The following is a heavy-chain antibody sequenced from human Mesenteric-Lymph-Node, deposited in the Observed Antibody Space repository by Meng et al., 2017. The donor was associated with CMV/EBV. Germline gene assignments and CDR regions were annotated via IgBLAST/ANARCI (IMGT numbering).Heavy chain of an antibody. D-gene: IGHD3-10*01. J-gene: IGHJ2*01. CDR2: INAGNGNT. Sequence: YTFTSYAMHWLRQAPGQRLEWMGWINAGNGNTKYSQKFQGRVTITRDTSASTAYMELSSLRSEDTAVYYCARNYYGSGSYYMAGYFDLWGRGTLVTVSS. CDR1: YTFTSYA. CDR3: ARNYYGSGSYYMAGYFDL. V-gene: IGHV1-3*01.